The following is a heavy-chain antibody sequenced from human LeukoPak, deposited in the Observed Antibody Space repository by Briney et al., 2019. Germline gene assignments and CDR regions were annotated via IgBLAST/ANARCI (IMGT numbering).Heavy chain of an antibody. V-gene: IGHV1-8*01. CDR1: GYTFTSCD. D-gene: IGHD2-8*02. CDR2: MNPNSGNT. CDR3: ATSMTKLAWYNWFDP. J-gene: IGHJ5*02. Sequence: ASVKVSCKASGYTFTSCDINWVRQATGQGLEWMGWMNPNSGNTGYAQKFQGRVTMTRNTSISTAYMELSSLRSEDTAVYYCATSMTKLAWYNWFDPWGQGTLVTVSS.